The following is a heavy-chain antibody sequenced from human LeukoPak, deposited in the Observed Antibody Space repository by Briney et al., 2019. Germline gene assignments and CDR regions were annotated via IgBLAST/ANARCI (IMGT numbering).Heavy chain of an antibody. CDR3: ARSTVGATGTVGATSYYYFGMDV. J-gene: IGHJ6*02. CDR1: GFTVSSNH. Sequence: SGGSLRLSCAASGFTVSSNHMSWVRQAPGKGLEWVSVIHSGDSTHYADSVKGRFTISRDNSKNTLYLEMNSLRAEDTALYYCARSTVGATGTVGATSYYYFGMDVWGQGTTVTVSS. V-gene: IGHV3-53*01. CDR2: IHSGDST. D-gene: IGHD1-26*01.